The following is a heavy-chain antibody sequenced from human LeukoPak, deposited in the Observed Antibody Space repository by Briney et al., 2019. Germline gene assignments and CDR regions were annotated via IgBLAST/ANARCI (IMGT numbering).Heavy chain of an antibody. CDR2: LYAGGST. D-gene: IGHD3-10*01. CDR1: GFTVVTNY. CDR3: ASLYGSGPNWFDP. J-gene: IGHJ5*02. V-gene: IGHV3-66*01. Sequence: GGSLRLSCAASGFTVVTNYMTWVRQAPGKGLEWVSALYAGGSTYYADSVEGRFTISRDNSKNTLWLQMNSLRAEDTAVYYCASLYGSGPNWFDPWGQGTLVTVSS.